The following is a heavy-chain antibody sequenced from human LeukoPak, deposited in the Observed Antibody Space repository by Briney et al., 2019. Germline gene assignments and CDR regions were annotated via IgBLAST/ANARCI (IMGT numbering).Heavy chain of an antibody. Sequence: GGSLRLSCAASGFTVSSNYMSWVSQAPGKGLEWVSVIYSGGSTYYADSVKGRFTISRDNSKNTLYLQMNSLRAEDTAVYYCARMYSSSWVDYYYYGMDVWGQGTTVTVSS. V-gene: IGHV3-53*01. CDR1: GFTVSSNY. D-gene: IGHD6-13*01. CDR2: IYSGGST. J-gene: IGHJ6*02. CDR3: ARMYSSSWVDYYYYGMDV.